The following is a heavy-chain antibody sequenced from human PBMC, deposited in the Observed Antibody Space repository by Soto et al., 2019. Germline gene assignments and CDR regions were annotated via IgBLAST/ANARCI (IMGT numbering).Heavy chain of an antibody. CDR1: CYSISSGYY. Sequence: PETLSLTCAVSCYSISSGYYWGWIRQSPGKGLEWIGSIHHGGSPLYNSSLMSRINISIDTSKNQFSLNLRSVTAADTAVYYCARVGGQRALDSWGQGTLVTVSS. V-gene: IGHV4-38-2*01. D-gene: IGHD3-16*01. CDR2: IHHGGSP. J-gene: IGHJ4*02. CDR3: ARVGGQRALDS.